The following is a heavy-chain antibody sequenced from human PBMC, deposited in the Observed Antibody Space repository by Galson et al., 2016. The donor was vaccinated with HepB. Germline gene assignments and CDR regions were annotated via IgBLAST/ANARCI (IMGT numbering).Heavy chain of an antibody. CDR1: GDSINIARYY. CDR3: VRDEYNISWFKH. D-gene: IGHD1-14*01. V-gene: IGHV4-39*02. J-gene: IGHJ5*02. CDR2: ITYSGST. Sequence: SETLSLTCTVSGDSINIARYYWGWIRQSPTKGLEWIGTITYSGSTYYNPSLRSRVSISVDTSRNQFSLKLNSVTAADTALYYCVRDEYNISWFKHWGQGTLVTVSS.